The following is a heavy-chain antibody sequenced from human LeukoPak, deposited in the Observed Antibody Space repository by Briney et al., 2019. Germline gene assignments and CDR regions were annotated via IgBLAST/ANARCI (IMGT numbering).Heavy chain of an antibody. CDR2: ISGSDGST. D-gene: IGHD6-13*01. V-gene: IGHV3-23*01. J-gene: IGHJ1*01. Sequence: PGGTLRLSCAVSGFTFSSYAMSWVRQAPGKGLEWVSAISGSDGSTYYTDSVKGRFTISRDNSKNTLYLQMNSLRAEDTAVYYCAKFGLSSSWSQYFQHWGQGTLVTVST. CDR3: AKFGLSSSWSQYFQH. CDR1: GFTFSSYA.